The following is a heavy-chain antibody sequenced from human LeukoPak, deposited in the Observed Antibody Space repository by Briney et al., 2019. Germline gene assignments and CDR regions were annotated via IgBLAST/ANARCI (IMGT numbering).Heavy chain of an antibody. CDR3: AREWFGELSSPWFDP. CDR1: GVSISSYY. Sequence: PSETLSLTCTVSGVSISSYYWSWIRQPPGKGLEWIGYIYYSGSTNYNPSLKSRVTISVDTSKNQFSLKLSSVTAADTAVYYCAREWFGELSSPWFDPWGQGTLVTVSS. CDR2: IYYSGST. J-gene: IGHJ5*02. V-gene: IGHV4-59*01. D-gene: IGHD3-10*01.